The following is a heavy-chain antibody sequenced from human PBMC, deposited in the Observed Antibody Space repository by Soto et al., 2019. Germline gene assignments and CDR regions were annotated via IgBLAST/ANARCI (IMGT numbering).Heavy chain of an antibody. V-gene: IGHV6-1*01. CDR3: ARCPGRYSSGWWYYYYGMDV. Sequence: PSQTLSLTCAISGDSVSSNSAAWNWIRQSPSRGLEWLGRTYYRSKWYNDYAVSVKSRITINPDTSKNQFSLQLNSVTPEDTAVYYCARCPGRYSSGWWYYYYGMDVWGQGTTVTVSS. CDR2: TYYRSKWYN. D-gene: IGHD6-19*01. J-gene: IGHJ6*02. CDR1: GDSVSSNSAA.